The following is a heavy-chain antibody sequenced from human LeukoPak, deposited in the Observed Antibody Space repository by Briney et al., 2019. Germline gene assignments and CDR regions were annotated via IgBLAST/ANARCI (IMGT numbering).Heavy chain of an antibody. CDR3: AKDVRGYCSSTSCPKDS. D-gene: IGHD2-2*01. Sequence: GGSLRLSCAASGFTFSSYVMTWVRQAPGKGLEWVSTISGSGATTYYADSVKGRFTISGDNSKNTLFLQMNSLRAEDTAVYYCAKDVRGYCSSTSCPKDSWGQGALVTVSP. J-gene: IGHJ4*02. CDR2: ISGSGATT. CDR1: GFTFSSYV. V-gene: IGHV3-23*01.